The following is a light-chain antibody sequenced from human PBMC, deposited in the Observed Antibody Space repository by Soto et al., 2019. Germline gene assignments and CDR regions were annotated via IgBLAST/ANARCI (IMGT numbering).Light chain of an antibody. V-gene: IGLV3-25*02. CDR2: KDN. CDR1: PLTRQY. Sequence: SYELTQPPSMSVSPGQTARITCSGDPLTRQYVYWYQQKPGQAPLLVIYKDNERPSGIPGRFSGSTSGTTGTLTISGVRAEDEADYYCQTADNSGTFLLFAGGTKVTVL. CDR3: QTADNSGTFLL. J-gene: IGLJ3*02.